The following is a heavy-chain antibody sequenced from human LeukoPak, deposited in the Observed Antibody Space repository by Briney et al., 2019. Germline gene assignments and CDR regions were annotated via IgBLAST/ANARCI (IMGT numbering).Heavy chain of an antibody. D-gene: IGHD4-23*01. CDR1: GYSISSGYY. J-gene: IGHJ4*02. Sequence: SETLSLTCTVSGYSISSGYYWGWIRQPPGKGLEWIGSIYHSGSTYYNPSLKSRVTISLDMSKNQFSLKLSSVTAADTAVYYCARAYGGNSHHFEYWGQGTLVTVSS. V-gene: IGHV4-38-2*02. CDR2: IYHSGST. CDR3: ARAYGGNSHHFEY.